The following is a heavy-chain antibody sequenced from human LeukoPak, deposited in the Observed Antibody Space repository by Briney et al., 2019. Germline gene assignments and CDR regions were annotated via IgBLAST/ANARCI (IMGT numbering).Heavy chain of an antibody. CDR3: ARDSEWGLLRSDY. D-gene: IGHD1-26*01. CDR1: GFTFSRYW. V-gene: IGHV3-7*05. Sequence: GGSLRLSCAASGFTFSRYWMTWVRQAPGKGLEWVANIKQDGTEKYYVDSVKGRFTISRDNAKNSLCLQMNSLRAEDTAVYYCARDSEWGLLRSDYWGQGTLVTVSS. J-gene: IGHJ4*02. CDR2: IKQDGTEK.